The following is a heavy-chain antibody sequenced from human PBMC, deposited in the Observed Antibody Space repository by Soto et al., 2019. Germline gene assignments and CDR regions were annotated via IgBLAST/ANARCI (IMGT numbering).Heavy chain of an antibody. J-gene: IGHJ5*02. Sequence: QVQLVQSGAEVKKPGSSVKVSCKPSGNTLNTDTITWLRQAPGQGLEWMGRIIPVIGVGTYAQKFQDRVTITTDKSTTTVYMEVTSLTSEDTATNCCAIGRTGSNGYYWAWGQGTQVTVS. D-gene: IGHD3-22*01. V-gene: IGHV1-69*02. CDR3: AIGRTGSNGYYWA. CDR1: GNTLNTDT. CDR2: IIPVIGVG.